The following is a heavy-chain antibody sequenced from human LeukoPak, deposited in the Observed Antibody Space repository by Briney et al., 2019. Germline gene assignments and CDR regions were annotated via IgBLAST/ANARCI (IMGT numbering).Heavy chain of an antibody. CDR2: IYYSGST. V-gene: IGHV4-59*08. Sequence: SETLSLTCAVSGGSISSYYWSWIRQPPGKGLEWIGYIYYSGSTNYNPSLKSRLTISVDTSKNQFSLKLSSVTAADTAVYYCARHGSTYALRNWGQGTLVTVSS. J-gene: IGHJ4*02. D-gene: IGHD2-2*01. CDR3: ARHGSTYALRN. CDR1: GGSISSYY.